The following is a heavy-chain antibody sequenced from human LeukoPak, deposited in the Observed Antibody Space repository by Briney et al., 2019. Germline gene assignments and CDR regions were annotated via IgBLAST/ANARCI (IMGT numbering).Heavy chain of an antibody. Sequence: GGSLRLSCAASGFTFSSYWMSWVRQAPGKGLEWGANIKQDGSEKYYVDSVKVRFTISRDNAKNSLYLQMNSLRAEDTAVYYCARDQRYCSSSSCPWEPFDYWGQGTLVTVSS. CDR3: ARDQRYCSSSSCPWEPFDY. CDR1: GFTFSSYW. J-gene: IGHJ4*02. V-gene: IGHV3-7*05. D-gene: IGHD2-2*01. CDR2: IKQDGSEK.